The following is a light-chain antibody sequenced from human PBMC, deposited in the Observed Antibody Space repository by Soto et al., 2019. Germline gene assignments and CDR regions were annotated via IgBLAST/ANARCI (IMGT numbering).Light chain of an antibody. V-gene: IGKV4-1*01. J-gene: IGKJ4*01. CDR3: QQYYSAPPGLS. CDR2: WAS. Sequence: DIVMNQSPDSLAVSLGERATINCKSSQSLLFSSNNKNYLAWYQQKPGQPPKLLIYWASTREYGVPDRFSGSGSGTDFTITINSLQAEDVAVYYWQQYYSAPPGLSFGGGTKVEIK. CDR1: QSLLFSSNNKNY.